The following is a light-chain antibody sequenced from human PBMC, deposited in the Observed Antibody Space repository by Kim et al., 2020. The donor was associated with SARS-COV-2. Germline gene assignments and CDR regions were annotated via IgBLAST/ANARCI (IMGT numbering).Light chain of an antibody. CDR2: TDN. Sequence: GQRCTISCSGSSSNIGSNYVSWYQHLPGTAPKLLIYTDNQRPSGVPDRFSGSKSGTSASLAISGLQSEDEADYYCAAWDDGLRGRMFGGGTKVTVL. V-gene: IGLV1-44*01. CDR1: SSNIGSNY. J-gene: IGLJ3*02. CDR3: AAWDDGLRGRM.